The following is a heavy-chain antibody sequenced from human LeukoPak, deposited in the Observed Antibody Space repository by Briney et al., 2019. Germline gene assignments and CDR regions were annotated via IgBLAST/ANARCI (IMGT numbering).Heavy chain of an antibody. J-gene: IGHJ4*02. Sequence: ASVKVSCKASGYTFTSYGISWVRQAPGQGLEWMGWISAYNSNTNSAQNLQGRVTLTTDTSTSTAYMELRSLRSDDTAVYYCAKTPGYYDSSGHYSDYWGQGTLVTVSS. CDR2: ISAYNSNT. CDR1: GYTFTSYG. V-gene: IGHV1-18*01. D-gene: IGHD3-22*01. CDR3: AKTPGYYDSSGHYSDY.